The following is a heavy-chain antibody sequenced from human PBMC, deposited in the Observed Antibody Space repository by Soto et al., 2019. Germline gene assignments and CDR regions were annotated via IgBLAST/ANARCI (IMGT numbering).Heavy chain of an antibody. CDR2: INPNSGGT. J-gene: IGHJ6*02. V-gene: IGHV1-2*04. Sequence: QVQLVQSGAEVKKPGASVKVSCKASGYTFIDYYMHWLRQAPGQGLEWMGWINPNSGGTNYAQKFQGWVTMTSDTSISTAYMELSRLRSDDTAVYYCASGARSSWTSDYYSDYGMDVWGQGTTVTFSS. D-gene: IGHD6-13*01. CDR1: GYTFIDYY. CDR3: ASGARSSWTSDYYSDYGMDV.